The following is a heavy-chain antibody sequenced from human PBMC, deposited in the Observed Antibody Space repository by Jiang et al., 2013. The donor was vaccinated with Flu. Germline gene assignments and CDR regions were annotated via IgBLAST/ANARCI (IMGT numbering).Heavy chain of an antibody. D-gene: IGHD2-21*01. J-gene: IGHJ4*02. CDR2: ISSSGSTI. Sequence: FSDYYMSWIRQAPGKGLEWVSYISSSGSTIYYADSVKGRFTISRDNAKNSLYLQMNSLRAEDTAVYYCARDGSGDFAIVEYWGQGTLVTVSS. CDR1: FSDYY. CDR3: ARDGSGDFAIVEY. V-gene: IGHV3-11*01.